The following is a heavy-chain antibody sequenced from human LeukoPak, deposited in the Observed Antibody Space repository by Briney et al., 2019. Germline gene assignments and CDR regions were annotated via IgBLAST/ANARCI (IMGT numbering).Heavy chain of an antibody. Sequence: VASVKVSCKASGYTFTSYGISWVRQAPGQGFEWMGWISAYNGNTNYAQKLQGRVTMTTDTSTSTAYMELRSLRSDDTAVYYCARVDTARGSNYWGQGTLVTVSS. CDR3: ARVDTARGSNY. J-gene: IGHJ4*02. D-gene: IGHD5-18*01. V-gene: IGHV1-18*01. CDR2: ISAYNGNT. CDR1: GYTFTSYG.